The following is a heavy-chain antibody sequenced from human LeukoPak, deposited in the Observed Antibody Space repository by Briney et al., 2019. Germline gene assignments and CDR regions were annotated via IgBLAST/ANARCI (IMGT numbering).Heavy chain of an antibody. CDR2: VSDSGDGT. J-gene: IGHJ5*02. Sequence: PGGSLRLSCAASGFTFSSYAMYWVRQAPGKGLEWVLGVSDSGDGTHYADSVKGRFTISRDNSKNTLYLQMNSLRAEDTAVYYCAKRYGTSGFNWFDPWGQGTLVTVSS. CDR1: GFTFSSYA. V-gene: IGHV3-23*01. D-gene: IGHD6-19*01. CDR3: AKRYGTSGFNWFDP.